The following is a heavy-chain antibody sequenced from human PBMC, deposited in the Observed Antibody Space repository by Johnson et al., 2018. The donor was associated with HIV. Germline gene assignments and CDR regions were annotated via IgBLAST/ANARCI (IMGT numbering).Heavy chain of an antibody. CDR1: GLTFSKYA. Sequence: VKLVESGGGLVQPGGSLRLSCAASGLTFSKYAMNWVRQAPGKGLEWVSLIGGSAVSTYYADSVRGRFTISRDNSKNTLYLQMNSLRAEDTAVYYCAKDQFSSPGGEAFDMWGQGTMVTVSS. D-gene: IGHD6-6*01. CDR2: IGGSAVST. J-gene: IGHJ3*02. CDR3: AKDQFSSPGGEAFDM. V-gene: IGHV3-23*04.